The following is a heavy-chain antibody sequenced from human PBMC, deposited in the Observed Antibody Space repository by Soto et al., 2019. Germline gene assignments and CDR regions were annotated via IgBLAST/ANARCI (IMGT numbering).Heavy chain of an antibody. CDR3: ASVVATAKNWFDT. CDR1: GFTFSSYS. D-gene: IGHD2-21*01. Sequence: GGSLRLSCAASGFTFSSYSMNWVRQAPGKGLEWVSSISSSSSYIYYADSVKGRFTISRDNAKNSLYLQMNSLRAEDTAVYYCASVVATAKNWFDTWGQGTLVTVSS. J-gene: IGHJ5*02. CDR2: ISSSSSYI. V-gene: IGHV3-21*01.